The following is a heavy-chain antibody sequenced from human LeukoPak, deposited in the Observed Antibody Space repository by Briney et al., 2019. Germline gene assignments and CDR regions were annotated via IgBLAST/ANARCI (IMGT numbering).Heavy chain of an antibody. CDR2: INHSGST. D-gene: IGHD5-24*01. V-gene: IGHV4-34*01. J-gene: IGHJ4*02. CDR1: GGSFSGYY. CDR3: ARGWEMASKAPFDY. Sequence: SETLSLTCAVYGGSFSGYYWSWIRQPPGKGLEWIGEINHSGSTNYNPSLKSRVTISVDTSKNQFSLKLSSVTAADTAVYYCARGWEMASKAPFDYWGQGTLVTVPS.